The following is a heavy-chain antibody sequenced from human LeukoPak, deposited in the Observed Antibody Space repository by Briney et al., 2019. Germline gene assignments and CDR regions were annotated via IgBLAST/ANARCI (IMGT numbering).Heavy chain of an antibody. V-gene: IGHV3-7*01. Sequence: GGSLRLSCAASGFTFSRYWMSWVRQAPGKGLEWVASINQDESAKYYVDSVKGRFTISRDNSKNTLYLQMNSLRAEDTAVYYCAREHYFYHMDAWGEGTTVTVSS. CDR3: AREHYFYHMDA. J-gene: IGHJ6*03. CDR1: GFTFSRYW. CDR2: INQDESAK.